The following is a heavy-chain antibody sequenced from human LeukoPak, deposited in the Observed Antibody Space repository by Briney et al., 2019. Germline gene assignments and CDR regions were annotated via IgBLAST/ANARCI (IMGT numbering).Heavy chain of an antibody. CDR1: GYTFTGYY. J-gene: IGHJ4*02. CDR3: ARGGSSWSHYFDY. D-gene: IGHD6-13*01. Sequence: ASVKVSCKASGYTFTGYYMHWVRQAPGQGLEWMGWINPNSGGTNYAQKFQGRVTMTRDTSISTAYMELSRLRPDDTAVYYCARGGSSWSHYFDYWGQGTLVTVSS. CDR2: INPNSGGT. V-gene: IGHV1-2*02.